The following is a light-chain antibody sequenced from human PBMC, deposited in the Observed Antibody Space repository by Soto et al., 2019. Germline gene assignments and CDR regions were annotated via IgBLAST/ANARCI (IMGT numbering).Light chain of an antibody. CDR1: QSVSSN. Sequence: EIVLTQSPGTLSLSPGERATLSCRASQSVSSNLAWSQQKPGQAPRLLIYGASTRATGIPARFSGSGSGTEFTLTISSLQSEDFAFHYCHQYNNWPLTFGQGTKVDIK. V-gene: IGKV3-15*01. CDR3: HQYNNWPLT. CDR2: GAS. J-gene: IGKJ1*01.